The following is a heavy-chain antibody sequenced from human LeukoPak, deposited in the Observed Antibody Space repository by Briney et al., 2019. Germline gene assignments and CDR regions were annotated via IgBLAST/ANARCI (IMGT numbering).Heavy chain of an antibody. Sequence: GASVKVSCKASGYTFTRYFMYWVRQAPGQGLEWMGIINLRGGSTSYAQKFQGRVTMTRDTSTSTVYMELSSLRSEDTAVYYCASGSYLDYWGQGTLVTVSS. V-gene: IGHV1-46*01. CDR2: INLRGGST. CDR3: ASGSYLDY. J-gene: IGHJ4*02. D-gene: IGHD1-26*01. CDR1: GYTFTRYF.